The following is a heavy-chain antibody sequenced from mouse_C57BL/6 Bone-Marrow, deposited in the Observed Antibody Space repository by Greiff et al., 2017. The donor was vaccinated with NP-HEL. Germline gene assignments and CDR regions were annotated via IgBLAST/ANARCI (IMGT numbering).Heavy chain of an antibody. CDR2: IYPGDGDT. CDR1: GYAFSSSW. V-gene: IGHV1-82*01. J-gene: IGHJ4*01. Sequence: VHLVESGPELVKPGASVKISCKASGYAFSSSWMNWVKQRPGKGLEWIGRIYPGDGDTNYNGKFKGKATLTADKSSSTAYMQLSSLTSEDSAVYFCARTAQATASMDYWGQGTSVTVSS. CDR3: ARTAQATASMDY. D-gene: IGHD3-2*02.